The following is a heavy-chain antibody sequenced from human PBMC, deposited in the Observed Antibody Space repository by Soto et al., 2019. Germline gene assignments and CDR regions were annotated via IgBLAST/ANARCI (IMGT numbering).Heavy chain of an antibody. J-gene: IGHJ3*02. CDR2: INAGNGNT. CDR3: ARASFVRGGVDAFDI. D-gene: IGHD3-10*01. V-gene: IGHV1-3*01. Sequence: QVQLVQSGAEVKKPGASVKVSCKASGYTFTSYAMHWVRQAPGQRLEWMGWINAGNGNTKYSQKFQGRVTITRDTSASTAYMELSSLRSEDTAVYYCARASFVRGGVDAFDIWGQGTMVTVSS. CDR1: GYTFTSYA.